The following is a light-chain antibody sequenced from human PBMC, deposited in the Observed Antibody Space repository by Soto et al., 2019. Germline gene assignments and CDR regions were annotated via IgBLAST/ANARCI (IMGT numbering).Light chain of an antibody. CDR2: GAS. CDR1: QSVSSN. V-gene: IGKV3-15*01. J-gene: IGKJ1*01. Sequence: ELVMTQSPATLSLSAGDRATLSCRASQSVSSNLAWYQQKTGQAPRLLIYGASTRATGIPDRLSGSGSGTEFTLTISSLQSEDFAVYYCQKYNDWPRTFGQGTKVDIK. CDR3: QKYNDWPRT.